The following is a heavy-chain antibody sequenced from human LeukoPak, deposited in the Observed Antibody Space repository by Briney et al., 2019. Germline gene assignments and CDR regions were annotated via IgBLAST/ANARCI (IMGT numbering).Heavy chain of an antibody. CDR3: AKVSRALVTYYYYGLDV. CDR2: ISSSSSTI. CDR1: GFTFSSYS. Sequence: PGGSLRLSCAASGFTFSSYSMNWVRQAPGKGLEWVSYISSSSSTIYYADSVKGRFTISRDNSKDTLYLQMNSLRAEDTAVYYCAKVSRALVTYYYYGLDVWGQGATVTVSS. J-gene: IGHJ6*02. D-gene: IGHD6-6*01. V-gene: IGHV3-48*01.